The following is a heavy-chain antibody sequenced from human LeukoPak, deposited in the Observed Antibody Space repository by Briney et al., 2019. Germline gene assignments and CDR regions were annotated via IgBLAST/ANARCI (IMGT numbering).Heavy chain of an antibody. D-gene: IGHD1-7*01. Sequence: ASVKVSCKASGHTFTSYDINWVRQATGQGLEWMGWMNPNSGNTGYAQKFQGRVTITWNTSISTAFMDLSSLRSEDTAVYYCATEPRWELYSFDIWGQGTMVTVSS. CDR2: MNPNSGNT. V-gene: IGHV1-8*03. J-gene: IGHJ3*02. CDR1: GHTFTSYD. CDR3: ATEPRWELYSFDI.